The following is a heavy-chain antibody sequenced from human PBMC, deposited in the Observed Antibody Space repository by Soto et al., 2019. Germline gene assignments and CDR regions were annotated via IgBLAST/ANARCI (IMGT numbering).Heavy chain of an antibody. CDR2: ISGSGGST. Sequence: PVGSLRLSCAASGFTFSSYAMSWVRQAPGKGLEWVSAISGSGGSTYYADSVKGRFTISRDNSKNTLYLQMNSLRAEDTAVYYCASTEREARPNWFDPCGQRTLVTVSS. CDR3: ASTEREARPNWFDP. CDR1: GFTFSSYA. D-gene: IGHD6-6*01. J-gene: IGHJ5*02. V-gene: IGHV3-23*01.